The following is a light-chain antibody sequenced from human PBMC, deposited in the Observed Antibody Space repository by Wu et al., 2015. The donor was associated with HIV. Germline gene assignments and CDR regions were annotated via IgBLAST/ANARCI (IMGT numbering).Light chain of an antibody. V-gene: IGKV3-20*01. Sequence: EIVLTQSPGTLSLSPGERATLSCRASQTISRSYLAWYQQKPGQAPRLLIYGASSRATDIPDRFTGSGSETDFTLTISRLEPEDFAVYYCQQYAAIMYTFGQGTKLEI. CDR2: GAS. J-gene: IGKJ2*01. CDR3: QQYAAIMYT. CDR1: QTISRSY.